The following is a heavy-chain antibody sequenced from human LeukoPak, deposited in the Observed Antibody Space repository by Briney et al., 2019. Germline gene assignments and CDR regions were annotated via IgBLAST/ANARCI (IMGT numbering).Heavy chain of an antibody. J-gene: IGHJ4*02. V-gene: IGHV3-23*01. D-gene: IGHD2-21*01. CDR3: AKDLEDYYSPFDY. CDR1: GFAFSSYA. CDR2: ISGSGGST. Sequence: GGSLILCCSASGFAFSSYAMRWVRQAPAKGLQLFSAISGSGGSTYYADSVKGRFTISRDNSKNTLYLQMNSLRAEDTAVYYCAKDLEDYYSPFDYWGQGTLVTVSS.